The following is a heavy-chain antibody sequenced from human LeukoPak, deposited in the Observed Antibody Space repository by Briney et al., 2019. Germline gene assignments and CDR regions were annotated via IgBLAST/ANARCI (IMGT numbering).Heavy chain of an antibody. D-gene: IGHD3-16*01. Sequence: GGSLRLSCAASGFTFSTYGMHWVRQAPGKGLEWVAFIRYDGNNKYYADSVKGRFTISRDNSKNMLYLEMKSLRPEDTAVYYCAKNGPDYIWGNYLDYWGQGTLVTVSS. CDR1: GFTFSTYG. CDR3: AKNGPDYIWGNYLDY. J-gene: IGHJ4*02. V-gene: IGHV3-30*02. CDR2: IRYDGNNK.